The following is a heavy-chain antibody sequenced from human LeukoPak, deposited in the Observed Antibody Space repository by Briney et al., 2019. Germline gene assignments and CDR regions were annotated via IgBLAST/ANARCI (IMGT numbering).Heavy chain of an antibody. J-gene: IGHJ6*02. CDR2: ISYDGSNK. V-gene: IGHV3-30*04. CDR1: GFTFSSYA. D-gene: IGHD3-3*01. Sequence: GGSLRLSCAASGFTFSSYAMHWVRQAPGKGLEWVAVISYDGSNKYYADSVKGRFTISRDNSKNTLYLQMNSLRAEDTAVYYCARDGQYTIFGVVIMSYYYGMDVWGQGTTVTVSS. CDR3: ARDGQYTIFGVVIMSYYYGMDV.